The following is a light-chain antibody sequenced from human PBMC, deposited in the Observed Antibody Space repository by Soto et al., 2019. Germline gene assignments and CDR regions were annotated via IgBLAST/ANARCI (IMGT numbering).Light chain of an antibody. J-gene: IGLJ2*01. Sequence: QSVLTQPPSASGSPGQSVTISCTGTSSDVGGYKYVSWYQQHPGKAPKLMIYEVSERPSGVPDRFSGSKSGNTASLTVSGLQAEDEADYYCSSYAGSNNFGIFGGGTKLTVL. CDR2: EVS. CDR1: SSDVGGYKY. CDR3: SSYAGSNNFGI. V-gene: IGLV2-8*01.